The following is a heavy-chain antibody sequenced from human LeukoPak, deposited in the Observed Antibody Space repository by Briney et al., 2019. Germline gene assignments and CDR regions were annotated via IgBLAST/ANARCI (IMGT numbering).Heavy chain of an antibody. Sequence: GGSLRLSCAASGFTFSSYAMSWVRQAPGKGLEWVSSITGSGGSTYYADSVKGRFTISRDNYKNTLYLQMNSLRAEDTAVYYCAKTLRWSLEYWGQGTLVTVSS. CDR2: ITGSGGST. D-gene: IGHD4-23*01. CDR1: GFTFSSYA. J-gene: IGHJ4*02. CDR3: AKTLRWSLEY. V-gene: IGHV3-23*01.